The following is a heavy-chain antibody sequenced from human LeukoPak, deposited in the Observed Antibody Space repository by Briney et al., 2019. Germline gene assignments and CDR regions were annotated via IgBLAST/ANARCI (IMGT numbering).Heavy chain of an antibody. D-gene: IGHD2-15*01. V-gene: IGHV3-20*04. Sequence: GGSLILSCAASGFTFDDYGMSWVRQAPGKGLEWGAGINWNGGSTGYADSVKGRFTISRDSSKNTLFLQMNRLRPEDAAVYYCAKAPVTTCRGAFCYPFAYWGLGTLVTVSS. CDR2: INWNGGST. CDR1: GFTFDDYG. CDR3: AKAPVTTCRGAFCYPFAY. J-gene: IGHJ4*02.